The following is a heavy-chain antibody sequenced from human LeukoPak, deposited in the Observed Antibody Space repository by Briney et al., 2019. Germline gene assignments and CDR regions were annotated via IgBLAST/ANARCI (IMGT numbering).Heavy chain of an antibody. V-gene: IGHV3-48*02. J-gene: IGHJ4*02. Sequence: GGSLRLSCAASGFIFTTSGMNWVRQAPGKGLEWLAYTSDTGHTIYYADSVRGRFTVSRDNAKNLLYLQMNRLRDDDTAIYYCSRARWVSRKIGHYWGQGTLVTVSS. D-gene: IGHD4-23*01. CDR1: GFIFTTSG. CDR2: TSDTGHTI. CDR3: SRARWVSRKIGHY.